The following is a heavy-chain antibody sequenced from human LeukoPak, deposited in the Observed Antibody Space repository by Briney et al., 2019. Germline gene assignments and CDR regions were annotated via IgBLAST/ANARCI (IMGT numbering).Heavy chain of an antibody. V-gene: IGHV3-23*01. D-gene: IGHD6-6*01. CDR3: VYSSSSDYFDY. J-gene: IGHJ4*02. Sequence: PGGSLRLSCAASGFTFSSYAMSWVRQAPGKGLEWVSAISGSGGSTYYADSVKGRFTISRDNSKNTLYLQMNSLRAEDTAAYYCVYSSSSDYFDYWGQGTLVTVSS. CDR1: GFTFSSYA. CDR2: ISGSGGST.